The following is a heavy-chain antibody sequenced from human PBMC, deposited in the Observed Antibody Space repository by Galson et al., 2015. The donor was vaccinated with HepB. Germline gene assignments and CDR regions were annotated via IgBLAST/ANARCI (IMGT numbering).Heavy chain of an antibody. CDR3: ASGLKGFGELFNRFDY. V-gene: IGHV3-30*04. J-gene: IGHJ4*02. CDR1: GFTFSSYA. D-gene: IGHD3-10*01. Sequence: SLRLSCAASGFTFSSYAMHWVRQAPGKGLEWVAVISYDGSNKYYADSVKGRFTISRDNSKNTLYLQMNSLRAEDTAVYYCASGLKGFGELFNRFDYWGQGTLVTVSS. CDR2: ISYDGSNK.